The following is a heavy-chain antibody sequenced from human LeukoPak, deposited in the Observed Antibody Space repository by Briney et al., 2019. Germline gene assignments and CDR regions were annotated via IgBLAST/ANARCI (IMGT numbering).Heavy chain of an antibody. CDR3: ARGAYDFWSGYLDY. Sequence: GGSLRLSCAISGFTSSTAWLTWVRQAPGKGPEWVADMRQDGSDKYYLDSVRGRFFISGDIVKNSLYLQMNSLRAEDTAVYYCARGAYDFWSGYLDYWGQGTLVTVSS. CDR2: MRQDGSDK. J-gene: IGHJ4*02. D-gene: IGHD3-3*01. V-gene: IGHV3-7*01. CDR1: GFTSSTAW.